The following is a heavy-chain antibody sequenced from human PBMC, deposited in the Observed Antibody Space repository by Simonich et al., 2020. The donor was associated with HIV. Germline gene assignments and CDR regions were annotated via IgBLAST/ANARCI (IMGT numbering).Heavy chain of an antibody. CDR3: ARRPGIAVAGTGAFDI. Sequence: QLQLHESGTGLVKPSETLSLTCTVSGGSITNISYFWGWVRQPPGKGLEWSGTILYIRNTPYNPSLKSRVTISIATSKTQFSRKLFSVTAADTAVYYCARRPGIAVAGTGAFDIWGQGTMVTVSS. CDR2: ILYIRNT. J-gene: IGHJ3*02. V-gene: IGHV4-39*01. D-gene: IGHD6-19*01. CDR1: GGSITNISYF.